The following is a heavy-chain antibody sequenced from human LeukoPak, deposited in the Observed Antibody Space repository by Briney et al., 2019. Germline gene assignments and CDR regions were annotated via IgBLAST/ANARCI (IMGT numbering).Heavy chain of an antibody. V-gene: IGHV4-34*01. CDR2: INHSGST. CDR3: ARLRYCTDGVCP. J-gene: IGHJ5*02. CDR1: GEYFSTYY. D-gene: IGHD2-8*01. Sequence: PSETLSLTCAVYGEYFSTYYYSWIRQPPGKGLEWIGEINHSGSTNYNPSLKSRVTISVDTSKNQFSLKLSSVTAADTAVYYCARLRYCTDGVCPWGQGTLVTVSS.